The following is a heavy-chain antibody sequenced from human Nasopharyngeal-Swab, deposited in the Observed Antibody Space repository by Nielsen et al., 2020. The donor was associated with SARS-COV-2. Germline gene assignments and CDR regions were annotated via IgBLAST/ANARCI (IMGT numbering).Heavy chain of an antibody. Sequence: GESLKISCAASGFTFSSCEMNWVRQAPGKGLEWVSYISSSGSTIYYADSVKGRFTISRDSAKNSLYLQMNSLRAEDTAVYYCARIGDQDYYDSSGYYLSAFDIWGQGTMVTVSS. CDR1: GFTFSSCE. CDR3: ARIGDQDYYDSSGYYLSAFDI. D-gene: IGHD3-22*01. CDR2: ISSSGSTI. V-gene: IGHV3-48*03. J-gene: IGHJ3*02.